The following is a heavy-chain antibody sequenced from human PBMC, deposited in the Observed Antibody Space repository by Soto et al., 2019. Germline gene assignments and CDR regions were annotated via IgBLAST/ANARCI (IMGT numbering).Heavy chain of an antibody. J-gene: IGHJ3*02. V-gene: IGHV4-34*01. Sequence: PSETLSLTCAVYGGSFSGYYWSWIRQPPGKGLEWIGEINHSGSTNYNPSLKSRVTISVDTSKNQFSLKLSSVTAADTAVYYCAGAMLLRAFDIWGQGTMVTV. CDR1: GGSFSGYY. CDR2: INHSGST. CDR3: AGAMLLRAFDI. D-gene: IGHD2-21*01.